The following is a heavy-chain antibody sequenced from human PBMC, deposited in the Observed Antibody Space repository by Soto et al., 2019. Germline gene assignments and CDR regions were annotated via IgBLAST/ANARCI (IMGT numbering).Heavy chain of an antibody. V-gene: IGHV1-8*01. J-gene: IGHJ6*02. D-gene: IGHD6-13*01. Sequence: QVQLVQSGAEVKKPGASVKVSCKASGYTFTSYDINWVRQATGQGLEWMGWMNLNSGNTGYAQKFQGRVTMTRNTSISTAYMELSSLRSEDTAVYYCARARRYSSSWYYYYGMDVWGQGTTVTVSS. CDR2: MNLNSGNT. CDR3: ARARRYSSSWYYYYGMDV. CDR1: GYTFTSYD.